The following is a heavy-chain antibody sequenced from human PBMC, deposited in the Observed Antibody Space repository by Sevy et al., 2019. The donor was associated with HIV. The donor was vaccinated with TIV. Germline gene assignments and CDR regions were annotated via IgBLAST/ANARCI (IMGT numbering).Heavy chain of an antibody. CDR2: INPNSGGT. CDR3: ARDPRRYCSTSSCVNWFDP. CDR1: GYTFAGYY. D-gene: IGHD2-15*01. Sequence: ASVKVSFKASGYTFAGYYMHWVRQAPGQGLEWMGWINPNSGGTNYAQKFQGRVTLTRDTSISTAYMELSRLRSDDTAVYYCARDPRRYCSTSSCVNWFDPWGQGTLVTVSS. V-gene: IGHV1-2*02. J-gene: IGHJ5*02.